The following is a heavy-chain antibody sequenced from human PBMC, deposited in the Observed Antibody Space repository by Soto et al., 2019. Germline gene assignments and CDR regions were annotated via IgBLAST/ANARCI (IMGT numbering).Heavy chain of an antibody. D-gene: IGHD3-22*01. CDR1: GYSFTSYW. CDR3: ARLPPYYYDSSGYYYDY. J-gene: IGHJ4*02. V-gene: IGHV5-51*01. CDR2: IYPGDSDT. Sequence: GESLKISCKGSGYSFTSYWIGWVRQMPGKGLEWMGIIYPGDSDTRYSPSFQGQVTISADKSISTAYLQWSSLKASDTAMYYCARLPPYYYDSSGYYYDYWGQGTLVTVS.